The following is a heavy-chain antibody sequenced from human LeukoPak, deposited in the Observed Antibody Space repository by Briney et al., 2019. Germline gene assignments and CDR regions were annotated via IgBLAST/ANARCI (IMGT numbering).Heavy chain of an antibody. CDR2: LYYNGGT. D-gene: IGHD6-13*01. J-gene: IGHJ4*02. Sequence: SETLSLTCSVSGDPISNFYWSWIRQSPGKGLEWIGDLYYNGGTNYNPSLKSRVTISGDTSKRHFSLSLSSVTAADTAVYYCARDRPGGSSLDYWGQGTLVTVSS. CDR1: GDPISNFY. CDR3: ARDRPGGSSLDY. V-gene: IGHV4-59*12.